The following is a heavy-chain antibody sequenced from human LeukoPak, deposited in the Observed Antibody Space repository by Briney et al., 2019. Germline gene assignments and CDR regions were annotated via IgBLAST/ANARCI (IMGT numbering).Heavy chain of an antibody. D-gene: IGHD6-19*01. CDR2: INPDGSER. J-gene: IGHJ6*02. CDR1: GFSFSSYY. CDR3: TRDLAAVPGPRMDV. Sequence: GGSPRLSCAASGFSFSSYYMSWVRQAPGKGLEWVALINPDGSERYYVDSVKGRFTVSRDNARNSLYLQMDSLRDDDTAMYFCTRDLAAVPGPRMDVWGQGTTVTVSS. V-gene: IGHV3-7*03.